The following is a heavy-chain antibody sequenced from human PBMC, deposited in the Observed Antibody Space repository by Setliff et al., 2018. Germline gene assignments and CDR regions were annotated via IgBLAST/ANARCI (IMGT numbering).Heavy chain of an antibody. Sequence: SETLSLTCTVYGGSLSDYYWSWIRQTPGKGLEWIGESNHGGSTSYHPSLKSRLTMSVDTSKNQFSLKLTSVTAADTAVYYCARDPSSVAARPGYWGQGALVTVSS. J-gene: IGHJ4*02. CDR2: SNHGGST. D-gene: IGHD6-6*01. V-gene: IGHV4-34*01. CDR3: ARDPSSVAARPGY. CDR1: GGSLSDYY.